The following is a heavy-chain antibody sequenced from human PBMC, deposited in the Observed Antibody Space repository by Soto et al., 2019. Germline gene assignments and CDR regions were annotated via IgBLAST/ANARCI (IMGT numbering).Heavy chain of an antibody. CDR3: ASGAANVLLWFGESYYYYYGMDV. J-gene: IGHJ6*02. CDR2: INHSGST. Sequence: NPSETLSLTCAVYGGSFSCYYWSWIRQPPGKGLEWIGEINHSGSTNYNPSLKSRVTISVDTSKNQFSLKLSSVTAADTTVYYCASGAANVLLWFGESYYYYYGMDVWGQGTTVTVSS. CDR1: GGSFSCYY. D-gene: IGHD3-10*01. V-gene: IGHV4-34*01.